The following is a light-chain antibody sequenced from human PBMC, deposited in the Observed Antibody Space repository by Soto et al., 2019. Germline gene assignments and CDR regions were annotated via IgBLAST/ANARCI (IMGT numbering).Light chain of an antibody. CDR2: DTN. J-gene: IGLJ2*01. Sequence: QSVLTQPPSVSAAPGQKVTISCSGRNSNIEKNYVSWYQQFPGTAPKLLICDTNQRPSGIPDRFSGSKSGTSATLAITGLQAGDEADYYCGTWDSGLSAEVFGGGTKLTVL. V-gene: IGLV1-51*01. CDR3: GTWDSGLSAEV. CDR1: NSNIEKNY.